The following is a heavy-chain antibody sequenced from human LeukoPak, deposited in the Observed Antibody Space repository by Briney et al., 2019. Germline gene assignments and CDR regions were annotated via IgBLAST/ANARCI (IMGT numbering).Heavy chain of an antibody. D-gene: IGHD3-10*01. CDR3: AKDDSRGSGSSGWFDP. CDR2: VSGSGSST. V-gene: IGHV3-23*01. Sequence: GGSLRLSCAASGFSFNNYALSWVRQAPGKGLEWVSAVSGSGSSTYYADSVKGRFTISRDNSKNTLYLQMNSLRAEDTAIYYCAKDDSRGSGSSGWFDPWGQGALVTVSS. J-gene: IGHJ5*02. CDR1: GFSFNNYA.